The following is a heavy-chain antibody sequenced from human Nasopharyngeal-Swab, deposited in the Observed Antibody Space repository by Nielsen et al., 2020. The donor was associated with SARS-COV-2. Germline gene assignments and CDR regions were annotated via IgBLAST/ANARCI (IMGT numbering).Heavy chain of an antibody. D-gene: IGHD2-2*01. J-gene: IGHJ5*02. V-gene: IGHV4-31*02. CDR2: LYYGGKI. CDR3: PRLTCRSTSCLGANWFDP. Sequence: WIRQPPGKGLEWIGYLYYGGKIFYNPSLKSRVSISVDTSKNQFPLELNSVTAADTAVYYCPRLTCRSTSCLGANWFDPWGQGTLVTVSS.